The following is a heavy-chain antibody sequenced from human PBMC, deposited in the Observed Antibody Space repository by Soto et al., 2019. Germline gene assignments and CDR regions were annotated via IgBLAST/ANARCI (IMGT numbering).Heavy chain of an antibody. V-gene: IGHV3-15*01. Sequence: EVQLVESGGGLVKPGGSLRLSCAASGFTFSNAWMSWVRQAPGKGLEWVGRIKSKTDGGTTDYAAPVKGRFTISRDDSKNTLYLQMNSLNTEDTAVYYCTTDFTVTTPNDAFDIWGQGTMVTVAS. CDR3: TTDFTVTTPNDAFDI. D-gene: IGHD4-4*01. J-gene: IGHJ3*02. CDR1: GFTFSNAW. CDR2: IKSKTDGGTT.